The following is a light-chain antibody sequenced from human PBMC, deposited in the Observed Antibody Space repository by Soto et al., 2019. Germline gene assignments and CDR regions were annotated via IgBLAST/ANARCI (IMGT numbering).Light chain of an antibody. CDR2: AAS. V-gene: IGKV1-27*01. CDR1: QGIGVY. CDR3: QKYNSAPLT. J-gene: IGKJ4*01. Sequence: DIQMTQSPSSLSASLGDRVTITCRASQGIGVYLAWFQQKPGKVPRLLIYAASALQSGDPSRFSGGGSGTDFTLTINSLQPEDVATYYCQKYNSAPLTFGGGTKVEIK.